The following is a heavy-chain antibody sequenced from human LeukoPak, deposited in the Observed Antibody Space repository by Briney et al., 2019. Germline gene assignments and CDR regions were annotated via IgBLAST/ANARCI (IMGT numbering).Heavy chain of an antibody. CDR2: IYYSGST. V-gene: IGHV4-59*01. CDR1: GGSISSYY. J-gene: IGHJ5*02. CDR3: ATLGVRFGERWFDP. Sequence: SETLSLTCTVSGGSISSYYWSWIRQPPGKGLEWIGYIYYSGSTNYDPSLKSRVTISVDTSKNQFSLKLSSVTAADTAVYYCATLGVRFGERWFDPWGQGTLVTVSS. D-gene: IGHD3-10*01.